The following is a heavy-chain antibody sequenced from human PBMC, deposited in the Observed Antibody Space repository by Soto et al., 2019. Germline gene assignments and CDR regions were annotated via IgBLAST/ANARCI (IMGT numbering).Heavy chain of an antibody. Sequence: EVQLVESGGDLVQPGGSLRLSCADSRFTFSGYWMYWVRQAPGKGLYWVANIKEDGSEKNYVDSVRGRFTISRDNAKNSSHLQINSMRAADTAVYYCASGARSWGQGTMVTVS. V-gene: IGHV3-7*01. J-gene: IGHJ3*01. CDR1: RFTFSGYW. D-gene: IGHD1-26*01. CDR2: IKEDGSEK. CDR3: ASGARS.